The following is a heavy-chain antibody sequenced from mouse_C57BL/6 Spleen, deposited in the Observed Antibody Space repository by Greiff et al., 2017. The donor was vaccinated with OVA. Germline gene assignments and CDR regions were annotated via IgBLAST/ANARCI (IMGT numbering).Heavy chain of an antibody. V-gene: IGHV1-55*01. CDR1: GYTFTSYW. CDR3: ARRVYYSYYFDG. Sequence: VQLKQPGAELVKPGASVKMSCKASGYTFTSYWITWVKQRPGQGLEWIGDIYPGSGSTNYNEKFKNKATLTVDTSSSTAYMQLSSLTSEDSAVDYCARRVYYSYYFDGWGKGTTLTVSS. D-gene: IGHD2-12*01. CDR2: IYPGSGST. J-gene: IGHJ2*01.